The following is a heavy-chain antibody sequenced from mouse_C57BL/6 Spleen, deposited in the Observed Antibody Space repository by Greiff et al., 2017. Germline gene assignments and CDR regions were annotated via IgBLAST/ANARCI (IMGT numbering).Heavy chain of an antibody. CDR1: GYTFTSYW. J-gene: IGHJ3*01. D-gene: IGHD2-3*01. CDR3: ARGGGYYPCFAY. CDR2: IYPGSGST. Sequence: QVQLQQPGAELVKPGASVKMSCKASGYTFTSYWITWVKQRPGQGLEWIGDIYPGSGSTNYNEKFKSKATLTVDTSSSTAYMQLSSLTSEDSAVYYSARGGGYYPCFAYWGQGTLVTVSA. V-gene: IGHV1-55*01.